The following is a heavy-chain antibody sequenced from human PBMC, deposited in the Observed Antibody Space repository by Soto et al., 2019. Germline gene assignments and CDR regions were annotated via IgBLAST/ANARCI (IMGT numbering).Heavy chain of an antibody. J-gene: IGHJ5*02. CDR2: IYNSGST. CDR3: AREGSGSYFDWFDP. Sequence: QVQLQESGPGLVKPSETLSLTCTVSGDSISNSYWNWLRQPPGKGLEWIGYIYNSGSTNHNPSLKRRVTISTYQSKNHFTLKLNSPVAADTAVYYCAREGSGSYFDWFDPWGQGTLVTVSS. D-gene: IGHD3-10*01. CDR1: GDSISNSY. V-gene: IGHV4-59*01.